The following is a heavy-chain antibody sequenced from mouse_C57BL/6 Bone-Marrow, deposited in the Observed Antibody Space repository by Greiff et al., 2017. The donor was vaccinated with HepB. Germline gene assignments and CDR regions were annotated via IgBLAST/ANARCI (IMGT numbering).Heavy chain of an antibody. J-gene: IGHJ1*03. Sequence: QVQLQQPGAELVKPGASVKLSCKASGYTFTSYWMHWVKQRPGRGLEWIGRIDPNSGGTKYNEKFKSKATLTVDKPSSTAYMQLSSLTSEDSAVYYCAKHYYGSSYFWYFDVWGTGTTVTVSS. CDR1: GYTFTSYW. CDR2: IDPNSGGT. V-gene: IGHV1-72*01. CDR3: AKHYYGSSYFWYFDV. D-gene: IGHD1-1*01.